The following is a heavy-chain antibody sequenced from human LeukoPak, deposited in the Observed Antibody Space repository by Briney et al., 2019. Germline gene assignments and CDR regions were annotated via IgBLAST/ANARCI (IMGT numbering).Heavy chain of an antibody. V-gene: IGHV4-39*07. Sequence: SETLSLTCTVSGGSISSSNYYWGWIRQPPGKGLEWIGSIYYRGSTYYNPSLKSRVTISVDTSKNQFSLKLSSVTAADTAVYYCARGYCSGGSCYSYYYYNYMDVWGKGTTVTVSS. CDR2: IYYRGST. CDR1: GGSISSSNYY. J-gene: IGHJ6*03. CDR3: ARGYCSGGSCYSYYYYNYMDV. D-gene: IGHD2-15*01.